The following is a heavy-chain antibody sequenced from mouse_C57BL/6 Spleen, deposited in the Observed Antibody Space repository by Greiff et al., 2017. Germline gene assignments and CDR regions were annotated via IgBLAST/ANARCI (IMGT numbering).Heavy chain of an antibody. D-gene: IGHD2-1*01. CDR1: GYTFTSYW. CDR3: ARIYYGNSFDY. V-gene: IGHV1-61*01. Sequence: VKLQQPGAELVRPGSSVKLSCKASGYTFTSYWMDWVKQRPGQGLEWIGNIYPSDSETHYNQKFKDKATLTVDKSSSTAYMQLSSLTSEDSAVYYCARIYYGNSFDYWGQGTTLTVSS. J-gene: IGHJ2*01. CDR2: IYPSDSET.